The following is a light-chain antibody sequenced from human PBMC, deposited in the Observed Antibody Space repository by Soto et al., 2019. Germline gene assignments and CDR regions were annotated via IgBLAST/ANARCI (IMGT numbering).Light chain of an antibody. CDR3: QQYNNWPIT. CDR2: GAS. V-gene: IGKV3-15*01. J-gene: IGKJ5*01. Sequence: ELVMTQSPATLSVSPGERATLSCRASQSVSSNLAWYQQKPGQAPSLLIYGASTRATGIPATFSGSGSGTEFTLTISSLQSEDCAVYYCQQYNNWPITFGQGTRLEIK. CDR1: QSVSSN.